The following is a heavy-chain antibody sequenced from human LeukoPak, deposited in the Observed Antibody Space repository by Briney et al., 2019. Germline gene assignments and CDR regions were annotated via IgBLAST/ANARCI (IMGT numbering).Heavy chain of an antibody. CDR2: IYHSGST. CDR1: GGSFSGYS. V-gene: IGHV4-30-2*01. Sequence: SETLSLTCAVYGGSFSGYSWSWIRQPPGKGLEWIGYIYHSGSTYYNPSLKSRVTISVDRSKNQFSLKLSSVTAADTAVYYCAREWGYCSGGSCYPGYFDYWGQGTLVTVSS. D-gene: IGHD2-15*01. CDR3: AREWGYCSGGSCYPGYFDY. J-gene: IGHJ4*02.